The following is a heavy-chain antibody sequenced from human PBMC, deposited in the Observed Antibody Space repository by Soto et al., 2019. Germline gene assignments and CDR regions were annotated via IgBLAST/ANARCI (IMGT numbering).Heavy chain of an antibody. CDR1: GFTFSSYA. Sequence: QVQLVESGGGVVQPGGSLRLACAASGFTFSSYAMHWVRQTPGKGLEWVAVISYDGNNEYYADSVKGRVTISRDNSKNTIYLQLTSLRTEDTAWYYCYIWGGHPGSGGRYFYLGMDVWGQGTTVIVSS. J-gene: IGHJ6*02. CDR3: YIWGGHPGSGGRYFYLGMDV. D-gene: IGHD3-16*02. V-gene: IGHV3-30*04. CDR2: ISYDGNNE.